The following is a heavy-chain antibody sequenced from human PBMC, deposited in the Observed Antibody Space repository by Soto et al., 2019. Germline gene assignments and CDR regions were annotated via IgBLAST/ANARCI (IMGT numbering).Heavy chain of an antibody. Sequence: GSLRLSCASSGFTFSSCSMNWVRQAPGKGLEWVSFISGSGDTKYYADSVKGRFTISRDNAKNSLYLQMSSLRDEDTAVYYCAKYCSSDVCFDYWGQGTLVTVSS. CDR2: ISGSGDTK. V-gene: IGHV3-48*02. CDR1: GFTFSSCS. D-gene: IGHD2-8*01. CDR3: AKYCSSDVCFDY. J-gene: IGHJ4*02.